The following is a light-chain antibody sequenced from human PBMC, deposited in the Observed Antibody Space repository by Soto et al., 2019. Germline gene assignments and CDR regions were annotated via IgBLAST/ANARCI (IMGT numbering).Light chain of an antibody. CDR1: QIVSNNY. CDR2: GAS. Sequence: EIVLTLSPGTLSLSTGERATLSCRASQIVSNNYLAWYQQKPGQAPRLLIYGASNRATGIPDRFSGSGSGTDFTLTISRLEPEDFAVYYCQQYGSSRWTFAQGTKVDIK. J-gene: IGKJ1*01. V-gene: IGKV3-20*01. CDR3: QQYGSSRWT.